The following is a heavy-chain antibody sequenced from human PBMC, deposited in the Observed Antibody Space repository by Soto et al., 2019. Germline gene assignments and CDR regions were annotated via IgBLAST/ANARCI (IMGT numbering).Heavy chain of an antibody. J-gene: IGHJ4*02. CDR2: ISSSSSYT. D-gene: IGHD5-12*01. CDR1: GFTFSDYY. V-gene: IGHV3-11*05. Sequence: QVQLVESGGGLVKPGGSLRLSCAASGFTFSDYYMSWIRQAPGKGLEWVSYISSSSSYTNYADSVKGRFTISRDNAKNSLYLTMNSLRAEDTAVYYCARDHHRYSGYDYVDYWGQGTLVTVSS. CDR3: ARDHHRYSGYDYVDY.